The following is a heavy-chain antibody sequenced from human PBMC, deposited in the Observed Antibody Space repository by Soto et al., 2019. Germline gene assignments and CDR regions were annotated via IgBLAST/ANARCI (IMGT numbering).Heavy chain of an antibody. J-gene: IGHJ5*02. CDR1: GFTFSSYG. Sequence: QVQLVESGGGVVQPGRSLRLSCAASGFTFSSYGMHWVRQAPGKGLEWVAVIWYDGSNKYYADSVKGRFTISRDNSKNPLSLQMSSLRAEDTAGYYCAREWEIAAAGNRNWFDPWGQGTLVTVSS. CDR3: AREWEIAAAGNRNWFDP. CDR2: IWYDGSNK. V-gene: IGHV3-33*01. D-gene: IGHD6-13*01.